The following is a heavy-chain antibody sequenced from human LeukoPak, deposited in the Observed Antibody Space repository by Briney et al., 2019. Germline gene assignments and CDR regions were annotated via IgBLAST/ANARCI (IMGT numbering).Heavy chain of an antibody. Sequence: PGESLLISCQGSGSRFTSYWINWVRPLPGKGLEWMGRIDPSDSYTNYSPSFQGHVTISADKSISTAYLQWSSLKASDTAIYYCARAGMDIVIVPAAMQAYYYGMDVWGKGTTVTVSS. CDR3: ARAGMDIVIVPAAMQAYYYGMDV. V-gene: IGHV5-10-1*01. J-gene: IGHJ6*04. CDR1: GSRFTSYW. D-gene: IGHD2-2*03. CDR2: IDPSDSYT.